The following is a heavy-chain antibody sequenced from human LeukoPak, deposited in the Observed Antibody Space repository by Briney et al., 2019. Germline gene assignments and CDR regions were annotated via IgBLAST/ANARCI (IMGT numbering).Heavy chain of an antibody. J-gene: IGHJ4*02. CDR2: TYYRSNWYT. D-gene: IGHD6-13*01. CDR1: GDSVSSYSAA. CDR3: ARVRAAAGTQDY. Sequence: SQTLSLTCAISGDSVSSYSAARNWISQSPSRGLEWLGRTYYRSNWYTDFAGYVNIRITINPDTSNNQFSLQRNSVTPEDTAVYYCARVRAAAGTQDYWGQGTLVTVSS. V-gene: IGHV6-1*01.